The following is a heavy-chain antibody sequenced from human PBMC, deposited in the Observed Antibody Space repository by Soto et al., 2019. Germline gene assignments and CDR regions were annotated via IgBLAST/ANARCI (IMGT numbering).Heavy chain of an antibody. CDR1: GGSISSYY. CDR2: IYYSGCT. Sequence: SETLSLTCTVSGGSISSYYWSWIRQPPGKGLEWIGYIYYSGCTNYNPSLKSRATISVDTSKNQFSLKLSSVTAADTAVYYCARGRGKYYYYGMDVWGQGTTVTVSS. V-gene: IGHV4-59*01. CDR3: ARGRGKYYYYGMDV. J-gene: IGHJ6*02.